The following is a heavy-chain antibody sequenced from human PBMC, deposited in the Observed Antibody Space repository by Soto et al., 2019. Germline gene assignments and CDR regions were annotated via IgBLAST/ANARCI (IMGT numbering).Heavy chain of an antibody. CDR2: INVGNGNT. V-gene: IGHV1-3*01. Sequence: VQLEQSGAEVKERGASVKVSCQASGYTSTNYAVHWVRQAPGQGLQWIGWINVGNGNTKSSQKFQGRVTFSRDTSASTAYMVVSSLTSEDTAVYYCTSDNKGLADYWGQGTLVTVSS. CDR3: TSDNKGLADY. J-gene: IGHJ4*02. CDR1: GYTSTNYA.